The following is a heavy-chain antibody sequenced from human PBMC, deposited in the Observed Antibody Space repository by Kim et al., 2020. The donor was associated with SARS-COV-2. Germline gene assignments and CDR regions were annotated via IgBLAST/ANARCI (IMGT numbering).Heavy chain of an antibody. J-gene: IGHJ3*02. Sequence: AGSVKGRFTISSKDSKNTAYLQMNSLKPEDTAVYYCTSRPYTTGYDAVDIWGQGTMVTVSS. CDR3: TSRPYTTGYDAVDI. D-gene: IGHD4-17*01. V-gene: IGHV3-73*01.